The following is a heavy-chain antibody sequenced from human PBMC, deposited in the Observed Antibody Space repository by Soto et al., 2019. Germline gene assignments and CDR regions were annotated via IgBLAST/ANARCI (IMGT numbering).Heavy chain of an antibody. CDR2: ISYDGSNK. Sequence: QVQLVESGGGVVQPGRSLRLSCAASGFTFSSYAMHWVRQAPGKGLEWVAVISYDGSNKYYADSVKGRFTISRDNSKNTLYLQMNSLRAEDTAVYYCARAAGQQLGVYYYYGMDVWGQGTTVTVSS. CDR3: ARAAGQQLGVYYYYGMDV. CDR1: GFTFSSYA. V-gene: IGHV3-30-3*01. D-gene: IGHD6-13*01. J-gene: IGHJ6*02.